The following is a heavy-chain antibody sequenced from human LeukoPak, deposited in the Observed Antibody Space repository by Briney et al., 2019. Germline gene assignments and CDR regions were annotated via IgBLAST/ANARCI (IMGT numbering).Heavy chain of an antibody. J-gene: IGHJ4*02. Sequence: SVKVSCKASGGTFSSYAISWVRQAPGQGLEWMGGIIPIFGTANYAQKFQGRVTITADESTSTAYMELSSLRSEDTAVYYCARDRDLYSGYDSSPYYFDCWGQGTLVTVSS. CDR1: GGTFSSYA. CDR3: ARDRDLYSGYDSSPYYFDC. V-gene: IGHV1-69*01. D-gene: IGHD5-12*01. CDR2: IIPIFGTA.